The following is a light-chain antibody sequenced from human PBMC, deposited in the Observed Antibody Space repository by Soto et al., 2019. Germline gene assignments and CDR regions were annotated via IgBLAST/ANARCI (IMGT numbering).Light chain of an antibody. J-gene: IGKJ1*01. Sequence: IIITQSPATLSVSPGKEFTPPGRAGRVFRTNQAWYQQKPGQAPRLLIYGASTRDTHIPDRFSGTGSETEFTLSVSSLQSEDFAVYYCQQYNNWPQTFGQGTKVEIK. V-gene: IGKV3-15*01. CDR2: GAS. CDR3: QQYNNWPQT. CDR1: RVFRTN.